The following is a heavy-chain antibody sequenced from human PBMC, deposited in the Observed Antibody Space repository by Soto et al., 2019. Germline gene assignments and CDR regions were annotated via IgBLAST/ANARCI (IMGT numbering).Heavy chain of an antibody. CDR1: GFTFSSYA. CDR2: ISGSGGNT. D-gene: IGHD6-19*01. V-gene: IGHV3-23*01. J-gene: IGHJ4*02. Sequence: PGGSLRLSCAASGFTFSSYAMSWVRQAPGKGLEWVSAISGSGGNTYYADSVKGRFTISRDNSKNTLYLQMNSLRAEDTAVYYCAKRKDRSGWYYFDYWVQGTLVTVSS. CDR3: AKRKDRSGWYYFDY.